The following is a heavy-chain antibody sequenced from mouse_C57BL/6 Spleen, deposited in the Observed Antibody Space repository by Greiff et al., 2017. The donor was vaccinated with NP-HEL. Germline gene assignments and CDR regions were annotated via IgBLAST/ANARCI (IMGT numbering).Heavy chain of an antibody. D-gene: IGHD2-1*01. V-gene: IGHV1-22*01. Sequence: EVKLQQSGPELVKPGASVKMSCKASGYTFTDYNMHWVKQSHGKSLEWIGYINPNNGGTSYNQKFKGKATLTVNKSSSTAYMELRSLTSEDSAVYYCARGGYYAFFDVWGTGTTVTVSS. CDR2: INPNNGGT. CDR1: GYTFTDYN. J-gene: IGHJ1*03. CDR3: ARGGYYAFFDV.